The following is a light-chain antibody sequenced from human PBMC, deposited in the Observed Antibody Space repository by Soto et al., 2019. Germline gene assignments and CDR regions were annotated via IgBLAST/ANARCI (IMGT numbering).Light chain of an antibody. CDR2: GAS. CDR3: QQYGSSGT. CDR1: QSVSSY. V-gene: IGKV3-20*01. Sequence: EMLMTQSPSTLSASPGERATLSCRASQSVSSYLAWYQQKPGQAPRLLIYGASARALGIPARLSGSGSGTDFTLTISRLEPEDFAVYYCQQYGSSGTFGQGTKVDIK. J-gene: IGKJ1*01.